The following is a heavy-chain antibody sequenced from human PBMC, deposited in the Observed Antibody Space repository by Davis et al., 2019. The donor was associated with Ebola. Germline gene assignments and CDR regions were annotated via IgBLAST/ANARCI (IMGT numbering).Heavy chain of an antibody. V-gene: IGHV3-64D*06. CDR3: VRDCGALCSYYYAMDV. CDR1: AFTFSSYA. CDR2: ISSTGRNI. J-gene: IGHJ6*02. Sequence: GGSLRLSCSASAFTFSSYAMYWVRQAPGTGLEYVSSISSTGRNIYYADSVKGRFTISRDNSKNTLYLQMSSLRPEDTAVYYCVRDCGALCSYYYAMDVWGQGATVTVSS. D-gene: IGHD2-21*01.